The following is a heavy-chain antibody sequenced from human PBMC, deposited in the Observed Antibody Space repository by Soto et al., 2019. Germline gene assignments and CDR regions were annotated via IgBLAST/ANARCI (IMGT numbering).Heavy chain of an antibody. V-gene: IGHV3-74*01. CDR1: GFTLGNYW. CDR3: ARGGLEPFAC. D-gene: IGHD1-1*01. J-gene: IGHJ4*02. CDR2: INDYGTTI. Sequence: EVQLVESGGGLVQSGGSLRLSCAASGFTLGNYWMHWVRQAPGKGLVWVSRINDYGTTINYAESVEGRFIISRDDAKSEVYPQMNNLRAEDSAVCYCARGGLEPFACWGQGALVTVSS.